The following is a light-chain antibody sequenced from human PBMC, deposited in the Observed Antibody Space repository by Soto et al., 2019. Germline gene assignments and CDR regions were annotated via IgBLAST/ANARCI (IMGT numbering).Light chain of an antibody. J-gene: IGLJ1*01. CDR1: SSDVGGYKY. CDR3: SSYTSSSPPL. V-gene: IGLV2-14*01. Sequence: QSALTQPASVSGSPGQSITISCTGTSSDVGGYKYVSWYQQHPGKAPKLMIYEVSNRPSGVSNRFSGSKSGNTASLTISGLQAEDEADYYCSSYTSSSPPLFGTGTKLTVL. CDR2: EVS.